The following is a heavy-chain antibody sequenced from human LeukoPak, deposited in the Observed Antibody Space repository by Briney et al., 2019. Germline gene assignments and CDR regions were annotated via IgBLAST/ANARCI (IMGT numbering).Heavy chain of an antibody. J-gene: IGHJ4*02. Sequence: SVKVSCKASGGTFSSYAISWVRQAPGQGLERMGRIIPIFGTANYAQKFQGRVTITTDESTSTAYMELSSLRSEDTAVYYCARGYDYVWGSYRSILASRYKFDYWGQGTLVTVSS. CDR2: IIPIFGTA. V-gene: IGHV1-69*05. CDR3: ARGYDYVWGSYRSILASRYKFDY. D-gene: IGHD3-16*02. CDR1: GGTFSSYA.